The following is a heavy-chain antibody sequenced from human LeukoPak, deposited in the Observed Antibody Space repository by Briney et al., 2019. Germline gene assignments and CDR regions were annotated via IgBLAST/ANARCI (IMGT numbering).Heavy chain of an antibody. CDR2: INPSSGGT. J-gene: IGHJ4*02. D-gene: IGHD6-13*01. CDR3: ARDRGSSWYVDY. CDR1: GYSFTSYY. V-gene: IGHV1-2*02. Sequence: ASVKVSRKTSGYSFTSYYIHWVRQAPGQGLEWMGWINPSSGGTEYAQKFQGRVTMTGDTSISTAYMGLSRLRSDDTAVYYCARDRGSSWYVDYWGQGTLVTVSS.